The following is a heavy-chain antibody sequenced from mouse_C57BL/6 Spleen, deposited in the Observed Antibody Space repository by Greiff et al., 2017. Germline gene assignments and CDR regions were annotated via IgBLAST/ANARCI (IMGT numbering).Heavy chain of an antibody. Sequence: QVQLQQPGAELVKPGASVKLSCKASGYTFTSYWMHWVKQRPGQGLVWIGMIHPNSGSTNYNEKFKSKATLTVDKAPSPAYMQLSSLTSEDSAVYYCARGNSYYSMYYWDQVTSVTVSS. CDR1: GYTFTSYW. CDR2: IHPNSGST. J-gene: IGHJ4*01. V-gene: IGHV1-64*01. CDR3: ARGNSYYSMYY.